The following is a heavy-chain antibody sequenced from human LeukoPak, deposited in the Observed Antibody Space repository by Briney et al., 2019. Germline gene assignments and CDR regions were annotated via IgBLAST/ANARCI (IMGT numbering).Heavy chain of an antibody. J-gene: IGHJ4*02. CDR2: INPDGSGK. V-gene: IGHV3-7*03. CDR1: GFTVSNYW. D-gene: IGHD1-26*01. CDR3: ARGSSWGGDY. Sequence: GGSLRLSCAASGFTVSNYWMSWVRQAPGKGLEWVANINPDGSGKYYVDSVKGRFTISRDNAKNSLYLQMSSLRVEDTAVYYCARGSSWGGDYWGQGTLVTVSS.